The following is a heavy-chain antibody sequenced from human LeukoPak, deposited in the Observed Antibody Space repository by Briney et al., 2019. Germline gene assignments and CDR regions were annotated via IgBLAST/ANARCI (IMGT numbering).Heavy chain of an antibody. CDR2: ISWNSGSI. J-gene: IGHJ4*02. CDR3: AKGGGNSFDY. CDR1: GFTFDDYA. D-gene: IGHD4-23*01. Sequence: GGSLSLSCAASGFTFDDYAMHWVRQAPGKGLEWVSTISWNSGSIGYADSVKGRFTISRDNAKNSLYLQMNSLRAEDTALYYCAKGGGNSFDYWGQGTLVTVSS. V-gene: IGHV3-9*01.